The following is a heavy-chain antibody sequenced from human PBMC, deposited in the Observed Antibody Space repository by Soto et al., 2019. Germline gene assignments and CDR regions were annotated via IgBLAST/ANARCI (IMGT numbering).Heavy chain of an antibody. D-gene: IGHD6-13*01. CDR3: ARDTGISSRWSGNYCYYGMDV. CDR2: ISYDGSNK. CDR1: GFTFSSYG. Sequence: GGSLRLSCAASGFTFSSYGMHWVRQAPGKGLEWVAVISYDGSNKYYADSVKGRFTISRDNSKNTLYLQMNSLRAEDTAVYYCARDTGISSRWSGNYCYYGMDVCGQGTTVTVSS. V-gene: IGHV3-30*03. J-gene: IGHJ6*02.